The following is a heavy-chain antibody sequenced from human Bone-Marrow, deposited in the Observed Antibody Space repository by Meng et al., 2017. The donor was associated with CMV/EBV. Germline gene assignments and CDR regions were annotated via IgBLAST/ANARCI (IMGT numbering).Heavy chain of an antibody. CDR1: GASFSRHA. D-gene: IGHD2-2*01. CDR2: IILIPGII. Sequence: SVKVSCKASGASFSRHAISWVRQAPGQGLEWMGEIILIPGIINYAQKFQGKVTITADKYTNNAYIEVSSLRFEDTAVYYCARDNCWGLYCSSTSLEYYYYGMDVWGQGTTVTVSS. J-gene: IGHJ6*02. CDR3: ARDNCWGLYCSSTSLEYYYYGMDV. V-gene: IGHV1-69*10.